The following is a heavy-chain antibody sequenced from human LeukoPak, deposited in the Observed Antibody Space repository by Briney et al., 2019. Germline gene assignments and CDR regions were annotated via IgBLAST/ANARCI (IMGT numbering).Heavy chain of an antibody. CDR3: AKGPQVGSGYHPDY. D-gene: IGHD3-22*01. CDR1: GFNFGNSA. Sequence: GGSLRLSCAASGFNFGNSAMTWVRQAPGQGLKWVSGISGGSTYYADSVKGRFTISRDSSRSTLFLQMNSLRAEATAVYYCAKGPQVGSGYHPDYWGQGTLVTVSS. V-gene: IGHV3-23*01. CDR2: ISGGST. J-gene: IGHJ4*02.